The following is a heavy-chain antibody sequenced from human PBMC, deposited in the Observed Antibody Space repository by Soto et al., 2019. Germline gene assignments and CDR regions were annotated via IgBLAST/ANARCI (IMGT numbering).Heavy chain of an antibody. V-gene: IGHV1-69*06. CDR3: ARDRDVVVVASDAFDI. D-gene: IGHD2-15*01. CDR1: GGTFSSYA. Sequence: QVQLVQSGAEVKKPGSSVKVSCKASGGTFSSYAISWVRQAPGQGLGWMGGIIPIFGTANYAQKFQGRVTITADKSTSTAYMELSSLRSEDTAVYYCARDRDVVVVASDAFDIWGQGTMVTVSS. J-gene: IGHJ3*02. CDR2: IIPIFGTA.